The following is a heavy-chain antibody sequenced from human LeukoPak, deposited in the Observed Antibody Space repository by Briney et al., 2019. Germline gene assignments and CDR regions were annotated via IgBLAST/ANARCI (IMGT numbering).Heavy chain of an antibody. CDR1: GASVTSSTYF. D-gene: IGHD2-2*01. Sequence: SETLSLTCAVSGASVTSSTYFCGWIRQPPGEGPELLGSISHNGATYYNPSLKSRVTISLDTSRNQFTLTVTSVTVADTALYFCASRIVVSPTAVETWFDSWGQGTLVAVSS. CDR3: ASRIVVSPTAVETWFDS. J-gene: IGHJ5*01. V-gene: IGHV4-39*06. CDR2: ISHNGAT.